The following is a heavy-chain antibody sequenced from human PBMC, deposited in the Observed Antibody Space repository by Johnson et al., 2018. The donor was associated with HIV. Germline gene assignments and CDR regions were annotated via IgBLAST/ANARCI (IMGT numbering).Heavy chain of an antibody. D-gene: IGHD3-3*01. CDR1: GFTFSYYS. CDR2: ISYDGGNK. Sequence: QVQLVESGGGVVQPGTSLRLSCAASGFTFSYYSVHWVRQAPGKGLEWVSLISYDGGNKSYADSVKGRFTISRDHSQNTLFLQMNSLRLEDTAVYYCARDRTTYYNFWSGSNAGSDAFDIWGQGTLVTVSS. V-gene: IGHV3-30-3*01. CDR3: ARDRTTYYNFWSGSNAGSDAFDI. J-gene: IGHJ3*02.